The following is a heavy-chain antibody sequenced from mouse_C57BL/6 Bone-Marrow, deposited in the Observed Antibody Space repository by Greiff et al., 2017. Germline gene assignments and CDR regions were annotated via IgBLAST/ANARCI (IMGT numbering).Heavy chain of an antibody. V-gene: IGHV14-4*01. D-gene: IGHD4-1*01. J-gene: IGHJ2*01. CDR3: TTGFYLNWDY. Sequence: VQLQQSGAELVRPEASVKLSCTASGFNIKDDYMHWVKQRPEQGLEWIGWIDPENGDTEYASKFQGKATITADTSSNTAYLQLSSLTSEDTAVYYCTTGFYLNWDYWGQGTTLTVSS. CDR2: IDPENGDT. CDR1: GFNIKDDY.